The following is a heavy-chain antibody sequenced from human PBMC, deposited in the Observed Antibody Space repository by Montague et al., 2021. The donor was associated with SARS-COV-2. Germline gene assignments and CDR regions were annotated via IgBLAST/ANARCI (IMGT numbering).Heavy chain of an antibody. Sequence: SETLSLTCTVSDGSINNYYWSWIRQPPGKGLEWIGDIYYSGSTNYNPSLKSRVTISVDTSRNQFSLKLSSVTAADTAVYTCARGGGHSADYYYYGMDVWGQGTTVTVSS. J-gene: IGHJ6*02. CDR2: IYYSGST. V-gene: IGHV4-59*01. CDR3: ARGGGHSADYYYYGMDV. D-gene: IGHD2-21*01. CDR1: DGSINNYY.